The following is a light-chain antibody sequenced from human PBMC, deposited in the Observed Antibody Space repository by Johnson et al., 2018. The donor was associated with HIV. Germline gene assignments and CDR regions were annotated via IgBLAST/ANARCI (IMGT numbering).Light chain of an antibody. V-gene: IGLV1-51*01. CDR3: GTWDSSLSAGV. CDR1: SSNIGNNY. J-gene: IGLJ1*01. Sequence: QSVLTQPPSVSAAPGQKVTISCSGSSSNIGNNYISWYQQVPGTAPKLLIYDNDKRPLGIPDRFSGSKSGTSATLGITGLQTGDEGDYYCGTWDSSLSAGVVGTGTKVTVL. CDR2: DND.